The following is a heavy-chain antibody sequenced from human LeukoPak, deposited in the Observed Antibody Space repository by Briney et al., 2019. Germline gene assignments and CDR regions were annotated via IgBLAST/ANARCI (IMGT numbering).Heavy chain of an antibody. J-gene: IGHJ4*02. CDR2: ISSSSSTI. Sequence: GGSLRLSCAPSGFTFSIYSIKWFREAPGKGREGVSYISSSSSTIYYADSVKGRFTISRDNAKNSLYLQMNSLRAEDTAVYYCARDFLVGATHDYWGQGTLVTVSS. V-gene: IGHV3-48*04. CDR3: ARDFLVGATHDY. D-gene: IGHD1-26*01. CDR1: GFTFSIYS.